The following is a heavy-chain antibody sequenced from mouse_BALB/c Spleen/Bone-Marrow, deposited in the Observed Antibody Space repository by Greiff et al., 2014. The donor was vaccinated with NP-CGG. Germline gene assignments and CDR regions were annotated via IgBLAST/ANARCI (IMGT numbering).Heavy chain of an antibody. Sequence: QVQLQQSGAELMKPGASVKISCKATGYTFSSYWIEWAKQRPGHGLEWIGEILPGSGSTNYNEKFKGKATFTADTSSNAAYMQLSSLTSEDSAVYCWARGGGGGCYWYFDVWGAGTTVTVSS. V-gene: IGHV1-9*01. CDR1: GYTFSSYW. CDR3: ARGGGGGCYWYFDV. J-gene: IGHJ1*01. CDR2: ILPGSGST.